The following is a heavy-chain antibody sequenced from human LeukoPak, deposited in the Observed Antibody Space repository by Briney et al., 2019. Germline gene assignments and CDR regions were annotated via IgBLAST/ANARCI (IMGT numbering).Heavy chain of an antibody. D-gene: IGHD1-14*01. CDR1: GGSFSGYY. V-gene: IGHV4-34*01. Sequence: SETLSLTCAVYGGSFSGYYWSWIRQPPGKGLEWIGEINHSGSTNYNPSLKSRVTISVDTFKNQFSLKLSSVTAADTAVYYCAKSFGIAHNWFESWGQGTLVTVSS. CDR3: AKSFGIAHNWFES. CDR2: INHSGST. J-gene: IGHJ5*01.